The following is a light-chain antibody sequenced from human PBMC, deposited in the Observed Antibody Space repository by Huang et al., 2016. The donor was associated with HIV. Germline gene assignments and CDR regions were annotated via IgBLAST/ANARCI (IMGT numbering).Light chain of an antibody. CDR3: QQRSTWPRT. V-gene: IGKV3-11*01. Sequence: ELVLTQSPATLSLSPGERATLSCRASPGVSSNLAWYQQKHGQAPRLLIYDASNRATGIPARFSGSGSGTDFTLTISSLEPEDFAVYYCQQRSTWPRTFGQGTKVEIK. CDR2: DAS. CDR1: PGVSSN. J-gene: IGKJ1*01.